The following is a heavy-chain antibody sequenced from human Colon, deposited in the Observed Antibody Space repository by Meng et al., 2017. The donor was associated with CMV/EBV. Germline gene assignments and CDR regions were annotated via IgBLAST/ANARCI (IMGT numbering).Heavy chain of an antibody. D-gene: IGHD2-8*01. CDR1: GFTFGDYA. J-gene: IGHJ4*02. V-gene: IGHV3-49*04. CDR3: TWGVSYP. CDR2: IRSKAYGGTT. Sequence: GGSLRLSCTASGFTFGDYAMSWVRQAPGKGLEWVGFIRSKAYGGTTEYAASVKGRFTISRDDSKSIAYLQMNSLKTEDTAVYYCTWGVSYPWGQGTLVTVSS.